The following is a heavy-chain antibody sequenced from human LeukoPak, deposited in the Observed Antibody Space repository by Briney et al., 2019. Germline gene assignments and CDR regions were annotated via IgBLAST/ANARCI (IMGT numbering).Heavy chain of an antibody. CDR3: AGAIYGVLTGQQYYFDY. CDR1: GFTFSSYG. D-gene: IGHD3-9*01. Sequence: GGSLRLSCAASGFTFSSYGMHWVRQAPGTGLEWVAFIRYDGSNNYYADSVKGRFTISRDNSKNTLYLQMNSLRAEDTAVYYCAGAIYGVLTGQQYYFDYWGQGTLVTVSS. J-gene: IGHJ4*02. V-gene: IGHV3-30*02. CDR2: IRYDGSNN.